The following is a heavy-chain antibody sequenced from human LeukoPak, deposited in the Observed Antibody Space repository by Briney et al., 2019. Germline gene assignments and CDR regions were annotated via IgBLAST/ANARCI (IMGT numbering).Heavy chain of an antibody. CDR3: ASSSSSGGSGHYYYYYGMDV. Sequence: ASVTVSCTASGGTFSSYAISWVRQAPGQGLEWMGGIIPIFGTANYAQKFQGRVTITADESTSTAYMELSSLRSEDTAVYYCASSSSSGGSGHYYYYYGMDVWGQGTTVTVSS. CDR1: GGTFSSYA. CDR2: IIPIFGTA. V-gene: IGHV1-69*13. D-gene: IGHD6-6*01. J-gene: IGHJ6*02.